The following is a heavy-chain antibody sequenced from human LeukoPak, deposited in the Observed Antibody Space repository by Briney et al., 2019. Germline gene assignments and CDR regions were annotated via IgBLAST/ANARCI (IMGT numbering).Heavy chain of an antibody. J-gene: IGHJ4*02. CDR3: ARDAGWRFDY. CDR2: TYYRSKWYN. Sequence: SQTFSLTCAISGDSVSSNSVAWNWIRQSPSRGLEWLGSTYYRSKWYNDYAISIKGRISINPDTSKNQFSLQLNSVTPDDTAVYYCARDAGWRFDYWGQGTLVTVSS. CDR1: GDSVSSNSVA. V-gene: IGHV6-1*01. D-gene: IGHD6-19*01.